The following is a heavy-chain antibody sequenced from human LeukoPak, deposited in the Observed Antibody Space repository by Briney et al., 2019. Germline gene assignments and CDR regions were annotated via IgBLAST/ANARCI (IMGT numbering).Heavy chain of an antibody. CDR3: ARDETGVGSGGIDF. CDR2: ISSGGSTI. V-gene: IGHV3-48*02. D-gene: IGHD2-8*02. CDR1: GFIFSDYS. J-gene: IGHJ4*02. Sequence: GGSLRLSCAASGFIFSDYSMNWVRQTPGKGLEWVAYISSGGSTIYYADSVRGRFTISRDSARNSLYLQMNSLGDEDTAVYYCARDETGVGSGGIDFWGQGTLVTVSS.